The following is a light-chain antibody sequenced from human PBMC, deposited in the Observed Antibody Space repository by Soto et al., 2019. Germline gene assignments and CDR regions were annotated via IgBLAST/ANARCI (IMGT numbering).Light chain of an antibody. J-gene: IGLJ3*02. Sequence: QSVLTQPPSASATPGQRITISCSGSTSNIGSNTVTWYQQLPGTAPELLIYTNSQRPSGVPDRFSGSKSGTSASLAISGLQSEDEADYYCAAWDDNLNGWVFGGGTKLTVL. CDR1: TSNIGSNT. CDR3: AAWDDNLNGWV. CDR2: TNS. V-gene: IGLV1-44*01.